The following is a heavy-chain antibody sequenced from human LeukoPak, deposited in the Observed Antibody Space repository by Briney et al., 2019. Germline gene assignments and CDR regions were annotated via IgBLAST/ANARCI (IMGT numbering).Heavy chain of an antibody. CDR2: IRSSSSYI. CDR3: ARGENSDGYYYFDY. CDR1: GFTFSSCS. Sequence: GGSLRLSCAASGFTFSSCSMNWVRQAPGKGLEWVSSIRSSSSYIYYADPLKGRFTISRDNAKNSLYLQMNSLRAKDTAVYYCARGENSDGYYYFDYWGQGTLVTVSS. D-gene: IGHD5-24*01. V-gene: IGHV3-21*01. J-gene: IGHJ4*02.